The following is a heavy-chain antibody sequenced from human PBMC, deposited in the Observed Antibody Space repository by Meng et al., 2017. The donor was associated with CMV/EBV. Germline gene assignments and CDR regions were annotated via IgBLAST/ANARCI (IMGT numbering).Heavy chain of an antibody. D-gene: IGHD2-2*01. CDR3: ASYWYQLLEDNYNWFDP. Sequence: SETLSLTCTVSGGSISSSSYYWGWIRQPPGKGLEWSGSIYYSGRTYYNPSLKSRVTISVDTSKNQFSLKLSSVTAAPTAVYYCASYWYQLLEDNYNWFDPWGQGTLVTVSS. CDR2: IYYSGRT. CDR1: GGSISSSSYY. V-gene: IGHV4-39*01. J-gene: IGHJ5*02.